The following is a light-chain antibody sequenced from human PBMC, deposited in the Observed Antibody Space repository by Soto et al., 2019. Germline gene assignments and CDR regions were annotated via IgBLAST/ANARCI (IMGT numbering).Light chain of an antibody. J-gene: IGKJ2*01. V-gene: IGKV3-20*01. Sequence: EIVLTQSPATLSLSPGDRATLSCRASQSISANYLAWYQQKPGQAPRLLIYGVSIRATGIPDRFAGSGSGTDFTLTISRLEPEDFAVYYCQQYGSSLPMYTFGQGTKVDIK. CDR2: GVS. CDR1: QSISANY. CDR3: QQYGSSLPMYT.